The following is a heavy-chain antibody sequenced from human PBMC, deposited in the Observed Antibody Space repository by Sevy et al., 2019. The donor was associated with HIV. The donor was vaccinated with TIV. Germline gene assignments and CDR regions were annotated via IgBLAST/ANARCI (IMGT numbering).Heavy chain of an antibody. CDR2: IYTGGGT. CDR3: ARVPRYDEPYYFDY. D-gene: IGHD3-3*01. V-gene: IGHV3-53*01. Sequence: GESLKISCAASGFIVTSHYMAWVRQAPGKGLEWVSSIYTGGGTYYEDSVKGRFTISRDNSKNTLYLQMNSLSAEDTAFYYCARVPRYDEPYYFDYWGQGALVTVSS. J-gene: IGHJ4*02. CDR1: GFIVTSHY.